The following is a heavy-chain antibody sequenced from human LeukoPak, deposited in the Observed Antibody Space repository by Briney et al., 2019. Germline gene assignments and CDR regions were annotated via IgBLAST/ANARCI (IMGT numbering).Heavy chain of an antibody. CDR1: GYTFTSYD. CDR3: ARGYRERPLLGSGSYFTPYYYYYMDV. V-gene: IGHV1-8*03. J-gene: IGHJ6*03. D-gene: IGHD3-10*01. CDR2: MNPNSGNT. Sequence: ASVKVSCKASGYTFTSYDINWVRQATGQGLEWMGWMNPNSGNTGYAQKFQGRVAITRNTSISTAYMELSSLRSEDTAVYYCARGYRERPLLGSGSYFTPYYYYYMDVWGKGTTVTVSS.